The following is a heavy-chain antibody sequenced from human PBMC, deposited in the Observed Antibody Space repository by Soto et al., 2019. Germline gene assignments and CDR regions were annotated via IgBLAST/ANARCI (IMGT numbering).Heavy chain of an antibody. CDR3: ARRYGNYYDSSGYFDY. CDR1: GGTFSSYA. Sequence: QVQLVQSGAEVKKPGSSVKVSCKASGGTFSSYAISWVRQAPGQGLEWMGGIIPIFGTANYAQKFQGRVTITEDKSTSTAYMELSSLRSEDTAVYYCARRYGNYYDSSGYFDYWGQGTLVTVSS. J-gene: IGHJ4*02. V-gene: IGHV1-69*06. CDR2: IIPIFGTA. D-gene: IGHD3-22*01.